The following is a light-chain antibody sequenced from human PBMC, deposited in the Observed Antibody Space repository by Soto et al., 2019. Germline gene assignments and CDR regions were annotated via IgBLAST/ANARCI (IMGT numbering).Light chain of an antibody. J-gene: IGLJ1*01. CDR1: SSDVGGYNY. CDR3: SSYTSSSLHV. V-gene: IGLV2-14*01. Sequence: QSALTQPASVSGSPGQSITISCTGTSSDVGGYNYVSWYQQHPGKAPKLMIYEVSNRPSGVSNRFSGSKSGNTASLTISGLQAEDEADYYCSSYTSSSLHVFGTGTKPTVL. CDR2: EVS.